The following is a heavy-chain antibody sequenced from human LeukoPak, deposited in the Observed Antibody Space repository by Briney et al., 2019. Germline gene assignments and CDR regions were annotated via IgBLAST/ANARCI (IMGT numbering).Heavy chain of an antibody. D-gene: IGHD6-19*01. J-gene: IGHJ4*02. CDR1: GGSISSSSYY. CDR2: IYYSGST. V-gene: IGHV4-39*07. CDR3: ARGSYTPIAVAGAFDY. Sequence: SETLSLTCTVSGGSISSSSYYWGWIRQPPGKGLEWIGSIYYSGSTYYNPSLKSRVTISVDTSKNQFSLKLSSVTAADTAVYYCARGSYTPIAVAGAFDYWGQGTLVTVSS.